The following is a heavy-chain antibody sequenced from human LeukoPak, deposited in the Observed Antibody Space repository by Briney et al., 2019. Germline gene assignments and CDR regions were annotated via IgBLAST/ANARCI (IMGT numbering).Heavy chain of an antibody. CDR2: ISTSWST. J-gene: IGHJ4*02. Sequence: SETLPLTCTISRGSISTYYWSWIRQPPGKGLEWIGYISTSWSTNYNPSLKSRVTISVDTSQNQSSLNLSSVTAADTAVYYCARRRTTGTTGYFDSWGQGTLVTVSS. CDR1: RGSISTYY. D-gene: IGHD1-1*01. V-gene: IGHV4-4*09. CDR3: ARRRTTGTTGYFDS.